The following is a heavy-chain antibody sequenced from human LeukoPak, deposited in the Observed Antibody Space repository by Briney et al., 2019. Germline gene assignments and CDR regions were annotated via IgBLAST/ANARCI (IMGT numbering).Heavy chain of an antibody. Sequence: GRSLRLSCAASGFTFSSYAMSWVRQAPGKGLEWVSAISGSGGSTYYADSVKGRFTISRDNSKNTLYLQMNSLRAEDTAVYYCAKDMYYYDSSGYYYLGEGAFDIWGQGTMVTVSS. D-gene: IGHD3-22*01. CDR1: GFTFSSYA. CDR2: ISGSGGST. CDR3: AKDMYYYDSSGYYYLGEGAFDI. V-gene: IGHV3-23*01. J-gene: IGHJ3*02.